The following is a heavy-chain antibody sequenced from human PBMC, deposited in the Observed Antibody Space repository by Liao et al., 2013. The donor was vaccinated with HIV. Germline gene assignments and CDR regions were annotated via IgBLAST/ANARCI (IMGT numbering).Heavy chain of an antibody. V-gene: IGHV4-34*02. CDR3: ARDNKQWLLY. CDR2: IYSSGST. Sequence: QVQLQQWGAGLLKPSETLSLTCAVYGGSFSGYYWSWIRQPAGKGLEWIGNIYSSGSTYYNPSLKSRVTISVDTSKNQFSLKLTSVTAADTAVYYCARDNKQWLLYWGQGTLVTVSS. D-gene: IGHD6-19*01. CDR1: GGSFSGYY. J-gene: IGHJ4*02.